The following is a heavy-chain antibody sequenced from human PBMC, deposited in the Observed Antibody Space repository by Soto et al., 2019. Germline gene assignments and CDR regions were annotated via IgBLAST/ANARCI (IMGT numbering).Heavy chain of an antibody. Sequence: GASVKVSCKASGYTFTSYGISWVRQAPGQGLEWMGWISAYNGNTNYAQKFQGWVTMTTDTSTSTAYMELSRLRSDDTAVYYCARGLEGTALLWFGEVASYYYYGMDVWGQGTTVTVSS. CDR3: ARGLEGTALLWFGEVASYYYYGMDV. V-gene: IGHV1-18*01. CDR1: GYTFTSYG. CDR2: ISAYNGNT. J-gene: IGHJ6*02. D-gene: IGHD3-10*01.